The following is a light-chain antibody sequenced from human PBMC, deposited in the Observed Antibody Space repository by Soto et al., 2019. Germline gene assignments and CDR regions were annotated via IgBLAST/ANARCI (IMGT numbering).Light chain of an antibody. Sequence: DIQMTQSPSTLSASVGDRVTITCRASQSITGWLAWFQLKPGKAPKLLISKASRLESGVPSRFSGSGSGTEFTLSISGLQPDDFATYYCQQYNPYSPWTFGQGTKVEIK. CDR2: KAS. J-gene: IGKJ1*01. CDR1: QSITGW. CDR3: QQYNPYSPWT. V-gene: IGKV1-5*03.